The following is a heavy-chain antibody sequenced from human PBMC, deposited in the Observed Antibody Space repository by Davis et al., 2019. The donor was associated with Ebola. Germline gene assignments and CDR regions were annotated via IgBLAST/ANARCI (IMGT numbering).Heavy chain of an antibody. D-gene: IGHD3-3*01. CDR2: IYSGGST. CDR3: ARGDYDFWSGYGMDV. Sequence: GGSLRLSCAASGFTVSSNYMSWVRQAPGKGLEWVSVIYSGGSTYYADSVKGRFTISRDNSKNTLYLQMNSLRAEDTAVYYCARGDYDFWSGYGMDVWGQGTTVTVSS. V-gene: IGHV3-66*01. CDR1: GFTVSSNY. J-gene: IGHJ6*02.